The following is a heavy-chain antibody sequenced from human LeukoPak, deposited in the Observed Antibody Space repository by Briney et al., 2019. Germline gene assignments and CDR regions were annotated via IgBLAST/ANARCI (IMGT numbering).Heavy chain of an antibody. CDR3: ASCAALVREGFDP. CDR2: IYYSGTT. V-gene: IGHV4-39*07. D-gene: IGHD3-10*01. CDR1: GGSISSFY. J-gene: IGHJ5*02. Sequence: PSETLSLTCSVSGGSISSFYWSWIRQPPGKGLEWIGSIYYSGTTYYNPSLKSRVTISVDTSKNQFSLKLSSVIAADTAVYYCASCAALVREGFDPWGQGTLVTVSS.